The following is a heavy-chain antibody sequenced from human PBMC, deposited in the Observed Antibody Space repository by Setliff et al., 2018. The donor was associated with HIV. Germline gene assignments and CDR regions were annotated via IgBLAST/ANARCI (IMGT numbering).Heavy chain of an antibody. CDR3: ARGRYHYMDV. CDR1: GGSFSDYS. Sequence: KPSETLSLTCAVYGGSFSDYSWNWIRQPPGKELEWIGEINHSGGTNYNPSLKSRDTISLDTSKNQFSLKLTSATAADTALYYCARGRYHYMDVWGKGTTVTVSS. J-gene: IGHJ6*03. CDR2: INHSGGT. V-gene: IGHV4-34*01.